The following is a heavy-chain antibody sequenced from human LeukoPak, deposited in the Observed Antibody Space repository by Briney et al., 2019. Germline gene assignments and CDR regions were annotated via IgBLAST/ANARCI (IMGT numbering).Heavy chain of an antibody. D-gene: IGHD6-13*01. J-gene: IGHJ6*02. CDR1: GFTFRRYS. CDR3: ARVLSSSWGAYYYYGMDV. Sequence: GGSLRLSCAASGFTFRRYSMNWVRQAPGKGLEWVSSIRSSSSYIYYADSVEGRLTISRDNAKNSLYLQMNSLRAEDTAVYYCARVLSSSWGAYYYYGMDVWGQGTTVTVSS. V-gene: IGHV3-21*01. CDR2: IRSSSSYI.